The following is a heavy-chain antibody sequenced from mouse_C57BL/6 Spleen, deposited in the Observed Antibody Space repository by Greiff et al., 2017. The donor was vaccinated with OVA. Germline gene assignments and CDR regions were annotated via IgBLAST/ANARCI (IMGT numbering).Heavy chain of an antibody. J-gene: IGHJ3*01. Sequence: EVQLQQSGTVLARPGASVKMSCKTSGYTFTSYWMHWVKQRPGQGLEWIGAIYPGNSDTSYNQKFKGKAKLNAVTSASTAYMELSSLTNEDSAVYYCTRESYWFAYWGQGTLVTVSA. V-gene: IGHV1-5*01. D-gene: IGHD1-1*01. CDR1: GYTFTSYW. CDR2: IYPGNSDT. CDR3: TRESYWFAY.